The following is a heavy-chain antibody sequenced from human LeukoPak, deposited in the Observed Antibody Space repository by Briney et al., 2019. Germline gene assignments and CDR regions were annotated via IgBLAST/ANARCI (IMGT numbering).Heavy chain of an antibody. J-gene: IGHJ6*03. CDR3: GRGARMGNGEPKKKKEYYYYYYMDV. D-gene: IGHD1-14*01. V-gene: IGHV1-2*02. CDR1: GYTFTSYY. Sequence: ASVKVSCKASGYTFTSYYMHWVRQAPGQGLEWMGWINPNSGGTNYAQKFQGRVTMTRDTSISTAYMELSRLRSDDTAVYYCGRGARMGNGEPKKKKEYYYYYYMDVWGKGTTVTVSS. CDR2: INPNSGGT.